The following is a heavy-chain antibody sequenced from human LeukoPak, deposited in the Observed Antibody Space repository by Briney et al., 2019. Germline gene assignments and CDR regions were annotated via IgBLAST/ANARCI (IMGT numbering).Heavy chain of an antibody. CDR3: ARATIDYGTYFDY. V-gene: IGHV3-30-3*01. J-gene: IGHJ4*02. CDR1: GFTFSSYA. CDR2: ISYDGSNK. Sequence: GGSLRLSCAASGFTFSSYAMHWVRQAPGKGLEWVAVISYDGSNKYYADSVKGRFTISRDNSKNTLYLQMNSLRAEDTAVYYCARATIDYGTYFDYWGQGTLVTVSS. D-gene: IGHD4-17*01.